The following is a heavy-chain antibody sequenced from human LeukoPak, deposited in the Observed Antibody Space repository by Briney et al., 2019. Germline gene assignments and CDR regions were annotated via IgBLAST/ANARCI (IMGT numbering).Heavy chain of an antibody. CDR3: AGGSVAATPGDAFDI. D-gene: IGHD2-15*01. V-gene: IGHV4-59*12. CDR1: GDSISSYY. J-gene: IGHJ3*02. Sequence: SETLSLTCTVSGDSISSYYWTWIREPPGKGLEFIGYIYYSGSTYYNPSLKSRVTISVDTSKNQFSLKLSSVTAADTAVYYCAGGSVAATPGDAFDIWAKGQWSPSLQ. CDR2: IYYSGST.